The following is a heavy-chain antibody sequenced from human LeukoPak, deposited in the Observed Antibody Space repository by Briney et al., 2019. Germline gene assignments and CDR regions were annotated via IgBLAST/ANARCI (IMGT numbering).Heavy chain of an antibody. D-gene: IGHD2-8*01. V-gene: IGHV3-48*01. CDR1: GFTFSSYT. Sequence: PGGSLRLSCVASGFTFSSYTMNWVRQAPGKGLEWVSYIGSSSSTIYYADSVKGRFTISRDNAKNSLYLQMNSLRAEDTAVYYCARAGYASFYYYYMDVWGKGTTVTISS. J-gene: IGHJ6*03. CDR2: IGSSSSTI. CDR3: ARAGYASFYYYYMDV.